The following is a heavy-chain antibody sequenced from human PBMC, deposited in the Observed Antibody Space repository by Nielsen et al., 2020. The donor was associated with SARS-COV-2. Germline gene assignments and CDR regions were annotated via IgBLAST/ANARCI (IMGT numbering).Heavy chain of an antibody. CDR2: IYSGGST. V-gene: IGHV3-53*04. Sequence: GESLKISCAASGFTFSSYAMHWVRQAPGKGLEWVSVIYSGGSTYYADSVKGRFTISRHNSKNTLYLQMNSLRAEDTAVYYCARSTQTVGGTAMATGYYGMDVWGQGTTVTVSS. CDR3: ARSTQTVGGTAMATGYYGMDV. CDR1: GFTFSSYA. J-gene: IGHJ6*02. D-gene: IGHD5-18*01.